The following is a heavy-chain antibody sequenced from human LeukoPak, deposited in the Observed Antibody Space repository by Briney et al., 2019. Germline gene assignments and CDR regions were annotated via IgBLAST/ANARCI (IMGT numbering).Heavy chain of an antibody. J-gene: IGHJ3*02. CDR1: GYTFTSYY. D-gene: IGHD3-22*01. Sequence: PGASVKVSCKASGYTFTSYYMHWVGQAPGQGLEWMGIINPSGGSTSYAQKFQGRVTMTRDTSTSTVYMELSSLRSEDTAVYYCARDWGDYYDSSGPSYPVGAFDNWGQGTMVTVSS. CDR3: ARDWGDYYDSSGPSYPVGAFDN. V-gene: IGHV1-46*01. CDR2: INPSGGST.